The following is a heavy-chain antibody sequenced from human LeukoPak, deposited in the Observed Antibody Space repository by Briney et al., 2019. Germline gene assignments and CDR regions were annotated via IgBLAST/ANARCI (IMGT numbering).Heavy chain of an antibody. CDR3: ARYEAGGSALDS. D-gene: IGHD2-15*01. CDR1: GFTFSDYY. CDR2: ISSSSHYS. J-gene: IGHJ4*02. Sequence: GGSLRLSCAASGFTFSDYYMSWIRQAPGKGLEWVSYISSSSHYSNYADSVKGRFTISRDNAKNSVYLQMNSLRAEDTAVYYCARYEAGGSALDSWGQGTLVTVSS. V-gene: IGHV3-11*06.